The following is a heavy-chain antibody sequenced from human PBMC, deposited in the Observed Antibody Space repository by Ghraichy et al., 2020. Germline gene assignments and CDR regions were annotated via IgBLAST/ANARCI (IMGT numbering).Heavy chain of an antibody. Sequence: SCAASGFTFSSYSMNWVRQAPGKGLEWVSSISSSSSYIYYADSVKGRFTISRDNAKNSLYLQMNSLRAEDTAVYYCAREGYDFWSGHDAFDIWGQGTMVTVSS. D-gene: IGHD3-3*01. CDR3: AREGYDFWSGHDAFDI. CDR2: ISSSSSYI. V-gene: IGHV3-21*01. J-gene: IGHJ3*02. CDR1: GFTFSSYS.